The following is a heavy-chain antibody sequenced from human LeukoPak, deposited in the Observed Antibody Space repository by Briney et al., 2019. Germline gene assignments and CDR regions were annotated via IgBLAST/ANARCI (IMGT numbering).Heavy chain of an antibody. CDR2: IKSKTDGGTT. V-gene: IGHV3-15*01. CDR1: GFTFSNAW. CDR3: TTLSLLWFGRP. D-gene: IGHD3-10*01. J-gene: IGHJ5*02. Sequence: GGSLRLSCAASGFTFSNAWMSWVRQAPGKGLEWVGRIKSKTDGGTTDYAAPVKGRFTISRDDSKNTLYLQMNSLKTEDTAVYYYTTLSLLWFGRPWGQGTLVTVSS.